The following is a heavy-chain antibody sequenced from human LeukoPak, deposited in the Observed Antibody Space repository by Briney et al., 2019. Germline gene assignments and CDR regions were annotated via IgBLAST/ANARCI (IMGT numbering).Heavy chain of an antibody. J-gene: IGHJ4*02. Sequence: PSETLSLTCTVSGGSISSYYWSWIRQSPGKGLEWIGYIYYSGSTNYNPSLKSRVTISVDTSKNQFSLKLSSVTAADPAVYYCARSYSGSYGYYFDYWGQGTPVTVSS. V-gene: IGHV4-59*08. D-gene: IGHD1-26*01. CDR3: ARSYSGSYGYYFDY. CDR1: GGSISSYY. CDR2: IYYSGST.